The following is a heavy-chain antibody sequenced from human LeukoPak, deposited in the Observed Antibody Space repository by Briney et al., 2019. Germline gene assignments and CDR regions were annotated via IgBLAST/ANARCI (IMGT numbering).Heavy chain of an antibody. CDR3: AKDPRRWAHLLYYFDY. J-gene: IGHJ4*02. Sequence: GGSLRLSCAASGFTFSSYAMSWVRQAPGKGLEWVSAISGSGGSTYYADSVKGRFTISRDNSKNTLYLQMNSLRAEDTAVYYCAKDPRRWAHLLYYFDYWGQGTLVTVSS. D-gene: IGHD2-21*01. CDR2: ISGSGGST. V-gene: IGHV3-23*01. CDR1: GFTFSSYA.